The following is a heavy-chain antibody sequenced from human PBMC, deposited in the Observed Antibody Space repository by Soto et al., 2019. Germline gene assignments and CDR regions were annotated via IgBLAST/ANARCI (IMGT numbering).Heavy chain of an antibody. CDR2: IYYSGST. CDR3: ARHPWVLHYTGDSERDYFDY. D-gene: IGHD3-22*01. Sequence: SETLSLTCTVSGGAISSYYWSWIRQPPGKGLEWIGYIYYSGSTNYNPSLKSRVTISVDTSKNQFSLKLSSVTAADTAVYYCARHPWVLHYTGDSERDYFDYFNKGSLVIAS. V-gene: IGHV4-59*01. J-gene: IGHJ4*02. CDR1: GGAISSYY.